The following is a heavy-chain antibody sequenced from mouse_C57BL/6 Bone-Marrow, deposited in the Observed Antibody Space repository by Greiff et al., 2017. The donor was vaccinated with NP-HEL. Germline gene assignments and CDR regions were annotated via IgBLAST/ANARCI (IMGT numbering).Heavy chain of an antibody. Sequence: QVQLQQSGAELAKPGASVKLSCKASGYTFTSYWMHWVKQRPGQGLEWIGYINPSSGYTKYNQKFKDKATLTADKSSSTAYMQLSSLTYEDSAVYYCLYGNYVGYIDVWGTGTTVTVSS. CDR3: LYGNYVGYIDV. V-gene: IGHV1-7*01. CDR2: INPSSGYT. D-gene: IGHD2-1*01. CDR1: GYTFTSYW. J-gene: IGHJ1*03.